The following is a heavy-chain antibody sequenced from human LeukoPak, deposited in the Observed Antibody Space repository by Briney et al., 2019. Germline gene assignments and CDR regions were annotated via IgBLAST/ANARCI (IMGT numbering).Heavy chain of an antibody. CDR3: AKQGAAGKYYYYYMDV. J-gene: IGHJ6*03. V-gene: IGHV5-51*01. Sequence: GESLKISCKGSGYSFTSDWIGWVRQMPGKGLEWMGIMYPGDSDTRYSPSFQGQVTISADKSISTAYLQWSSLKASDTAMYYCAKQGAAGKYYYYYMDVWGKGTTVTVSS. D-gene: IGHD6-13*01. CDR1: GYSFTSDW. CDR2: MYPGDSDT.